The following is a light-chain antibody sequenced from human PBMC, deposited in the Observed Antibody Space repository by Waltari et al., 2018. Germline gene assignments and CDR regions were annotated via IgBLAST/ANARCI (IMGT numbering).Light chain of an antibody. CDR3: ATWDGSLTAWV. Sequence: NYVYWYQQFPGTAPKLLVYRNNERPSGVPDRISGSKSGTSASLAISGLRSEDEADYYCATWDGSLTAWVFGGGTKVTVL. J-gene: IGLJ3*02. V-gene: IGLV1-47*01. CDR1: NY. CDR2: RNN.